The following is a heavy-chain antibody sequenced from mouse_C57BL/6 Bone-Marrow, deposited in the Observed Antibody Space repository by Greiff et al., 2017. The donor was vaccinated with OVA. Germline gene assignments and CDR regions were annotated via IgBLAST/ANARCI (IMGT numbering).Heavy chain of an antibody. D-gene: IGHD2-12*01. CDR1: GYTFTSYW. V-gene: IGHV1-69*01. CDR2: IDPSDSYT. CDR3: ARSYSGFAY. Sequence: QVQLQQPGAELVMPGALVKLSCKASGYTFTSYWMHWVKQRPGQGLEWIGEIDPSDSYTNYNQKFKGKSTLTVDKSSSTAYMQLSSLTSEDSAVYYCARSYSGFAYWGQGTLVTVSA. J-gene: IGHJ3*01.